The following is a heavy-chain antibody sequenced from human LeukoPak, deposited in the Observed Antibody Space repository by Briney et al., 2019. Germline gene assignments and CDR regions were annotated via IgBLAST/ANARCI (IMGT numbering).Heavy chain of an antibody. V-gene: IGHV3-30*04. Sequence: PGGSLRLSCAASGFTFSSYAMHWVRQAPGKGLEWVAVISYGGSNEYYADSVKGRFTISRDNSKNTLYLQMNSLRAEDTAVYYCARGHNGVAAPDYWGQGTLVTVSS. CDR3: ARGHNGVAAPDY. CDR2: ISYGGSNE. CDR1: GFTFSSYA. D-gene: IGHD2-15*01. J-gene: IGHJ4*02.